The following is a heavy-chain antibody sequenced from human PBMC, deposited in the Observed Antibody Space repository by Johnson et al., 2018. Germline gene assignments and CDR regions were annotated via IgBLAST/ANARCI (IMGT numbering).Heavy chain of an antibody. CDR2: IRFDSSVM. CDR1: GFTFSSYW. V-gene: IGHV3-74*01. J-gene: IGHJ4*02. Sequence: VQLQESGGGLVQPGGSLRLSCAASGFTFSSYWMHWVRQAPGKGLVWVSRIRFDSSVMHYADSVRGRFTISRDNAKNTVYLQMTSLGPEDTAVYYWARENVVAATRDWGQGTLVTVSS. CDR3: ARENVVAATRD. D-gene: IGHD2-15*01.